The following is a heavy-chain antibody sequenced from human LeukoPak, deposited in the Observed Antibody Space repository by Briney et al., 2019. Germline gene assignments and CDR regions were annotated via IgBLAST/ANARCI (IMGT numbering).Heavy chain of an antibody. CDR2: IHPNSGGT. CDR3: ARKWNRVSYYSNYYYGMDV. V-gene: IGHV1-2*02. J-gene: IGHJ6*02. D-gene: IGHD3-22*01. CDR1: EYTYTGYY. Sequence: ASVKVSCKSSEYTYTGYYTHWVRQPPGQGVAWMGWIHPNSGGTNYAQNFQERLILTSDTSIPTAYMEASGLAHDHAAVYYFARKWNRVSYYSNYYYGMDVCGQGTTVTASS.